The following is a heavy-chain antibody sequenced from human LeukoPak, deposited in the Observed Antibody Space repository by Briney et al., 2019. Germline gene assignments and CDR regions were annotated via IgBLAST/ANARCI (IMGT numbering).Heavy chain of an antibody. D-gene: IGHD2/OR15-2a*01. CDR3: TLQRISFLNYFDP. J-gene: IGHJ5*02. V-gene: IGHV1-24*01. CDR1: GHTLTELF. CDR2: FDPEDGET. Sequence: ASVKVSCKVSGHTLTELFMHWVRQAPGKGLEWMGGFDPEDGETIYAQKFQGRVTMTKDTSAHTGYMELSSLRSDDTAVYYCTLQRISFLNYFDPWGQGTLVTVSS.